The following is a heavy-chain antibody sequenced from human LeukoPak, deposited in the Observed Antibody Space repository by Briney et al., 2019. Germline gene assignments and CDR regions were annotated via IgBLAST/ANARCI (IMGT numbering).Heavy chain of an antibody. CDR3: ARATKTYAFDI. J-gene: IGHJ3*02. D-gene: IGHD1-26*01. Sequence: GGSLRLSCATSGFIFSNYWMSWVRQAPGKRLEWVANIKLDGSENYCVDSVKGRLTISRDNAKNSLYLQMNSLRAEDTAVYYCARATKTYAFDIWGQGTMVTVSS. CDR2: IKLDGSEN. CDR1: GFIFSNYW. V-gene: IGHV3-7*04.